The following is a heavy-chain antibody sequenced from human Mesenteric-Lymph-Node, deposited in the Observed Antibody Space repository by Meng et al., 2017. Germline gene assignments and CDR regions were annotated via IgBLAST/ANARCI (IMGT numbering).Heavy chain of an antibody. D-gene: IGHD2/OR15-2a*01. CDR2: ITNTPNRYPT. J-gene: IGHJ4*02. CDR3: ARDTSTSLDY. Sequence: EVQLVESGGGLVQPGGSLRLSCAASGFTFTDHYMDWVRQAPGKGLEWVGRITNTPNRYPTNYAASVKGRFTISRDDSKNSLYLEMNSLKIEDTAVYYCARDTSTSLDYWGQGALLTVSS. V-gene: IGHV3-72*01. CDR1: GFTFTDHY.